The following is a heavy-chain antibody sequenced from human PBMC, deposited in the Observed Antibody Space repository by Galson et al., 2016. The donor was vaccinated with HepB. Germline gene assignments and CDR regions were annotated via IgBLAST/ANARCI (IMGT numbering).Heavy chain of an antibody. J-gene: IGHJ6*02. CDR3: ARDPSYYSGMDV. Sequence: LRLSCAASGFTFSKYAMHWVRQAPGKGLVWVSRINRDESSTSYADYVKGRFTISRDNAKNTLYLQMNSLRAEDTAVYYCARDPSYYSGMDVWGQGTTVTVSS. V-gene: IGHV3-74*01. CDR2: INRDESST. CDR1: GFTFSKYA.